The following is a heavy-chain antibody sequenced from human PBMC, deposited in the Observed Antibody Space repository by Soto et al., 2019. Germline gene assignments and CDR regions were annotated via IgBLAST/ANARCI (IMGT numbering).Heavy chain of an antibody. CDR1: GYSFTSYW. Sequence: PGESLRISCKGSGYSFTSYWIGWVRQMPGKGLEWMGIIYPGDSDTRYSPSFQGQVTISADKSISTAYLQWSSLKASDTAMYYCARHVLGGVDTAVPYYYGMDVWGQGTTVTVSS. D-gene: IGHD5-18*01. CDR3: ARHVLGGVDTAVPYYYGMDV. J-gene: IGHJ6*02. V-gene: IGHV5-51*01. CDR2: IYPGDSDT.